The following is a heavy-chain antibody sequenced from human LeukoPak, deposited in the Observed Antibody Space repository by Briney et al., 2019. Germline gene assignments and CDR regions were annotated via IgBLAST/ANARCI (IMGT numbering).Heavy chain of an antibody. J-gene: IGHJ4*02. V-gene: IGHV3-64*01. Sequence: GGSLRLSCEASGFTFSSFAMHWVRQAPRKGLEYVSAISSNGGSTYYANSVKGRFTISRDNSKNTLYLQMGSLRAEDMAVYYCARGAVVVTNYFDFWGQGTLVTVSS. CDR1: GFTFSSFA. CDR3: ARGAVVVTNYFDF. CDR2: ISSNGGST. D-gene: IGHD3-22*01.